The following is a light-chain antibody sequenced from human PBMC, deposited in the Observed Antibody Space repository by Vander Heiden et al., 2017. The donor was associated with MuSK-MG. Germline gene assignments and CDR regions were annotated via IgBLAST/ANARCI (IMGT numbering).Light chain of an antibody. CDR2: SAS. J-gene: IGKJ3*01. Sequence: DIQMTQSPSSLSAFVGDRVTMTCRASQSISGYLDWYQQKPGKAPKVVIYSASTLQNGVPSRFSGSGSGTNFTLTISSLQPEDFATYYCLQTYSGFTFGHGTKVAIK. CDR1: QSISGY. V-gene: IGKV1-39*01. CDR3: LQTYSGFT.